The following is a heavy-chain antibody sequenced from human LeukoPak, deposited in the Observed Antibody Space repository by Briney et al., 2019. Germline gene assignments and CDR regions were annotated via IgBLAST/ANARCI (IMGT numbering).Heavy chain of an antibody. CDR2: INHSGST. CDR1: GGSFSGYY. V-gene: IGHV4-34*01. Sequence: SETLSLTCAVYGGSFSGYYWSWIRQPPGKGLEWIGEINHSGSTNYNPSLRSRVTISVDTSKNQFSLKLSSVTAADTAVYSCARGQRVGYCSSTSCPRGGYYYYYGMDVWGKGTTVTVSS. CDR3: ARGQRVGYCSSTSCPRGGYYYYYGMDV. J-gene: IGHJ6*04. D-gene: IGHD2-2*03.